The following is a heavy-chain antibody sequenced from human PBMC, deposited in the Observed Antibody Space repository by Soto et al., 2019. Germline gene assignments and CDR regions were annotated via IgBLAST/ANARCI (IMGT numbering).Heavy chain of an antibody. V-gene: IGHV4-39*01. D-gene: IGHD6-13*01. Sequence: TLSLTCTVSGVSISSSSYYWGWIRHPPGKGLEWIGSIYYSGSTYYNPSLKSRVTISVDTSKNQFSLKLSSVTAADTAVYYCARLADSSSWYFYYYGMDVWGQGTTVTVSS. CDR1: GVSISSSSYY. CDR3: ARLADSSSWYFYYYGMDV. J-gene: IGHJ6*02. CDR2: IYYSGST.